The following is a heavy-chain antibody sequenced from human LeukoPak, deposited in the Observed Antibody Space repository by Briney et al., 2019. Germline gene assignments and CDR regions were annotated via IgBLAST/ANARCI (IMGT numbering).Heavy chain of an antibody. J-gene: IGHJ4*02. CDR3: ARGSSYGFSMGY. D-gene: IGHD5-18*01. V-gene: IGHV1-18*01. CDR2: ISPYNGNT. CDR1: GYTFINYG. Sequence: ASVKVSCKASGYTFINYGISWVRQAPGQALEWMAWISPYNGNTNYALKFQGRVTMTTDTSTSTAYMELRSLRSDDTAVYYCARGSSYGFSMGYWGQGTLVTASS.